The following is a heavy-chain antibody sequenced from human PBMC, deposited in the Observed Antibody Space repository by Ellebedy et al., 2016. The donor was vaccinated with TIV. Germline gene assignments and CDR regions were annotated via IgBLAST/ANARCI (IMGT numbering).Heavy chain of an antibody. CDR2: NSGDNGNT. D-gene: IGHD3-22*01. CDR1: GYTFTTNG. J-gene: IGHJ4*02. Sequence: AASVKVSCKASGYTFTTNGTSWARHAPGQGLEWMGWNSGDNGNTKYAQNLQGRVTLTTDTSTSTAYMELRSLRSDDTAEYYCVRDYDTSGSYKGDLDYWGQGTLVTVSS. V-gene: IGHV1-18*01. CDR3: VRDYDTSGSYKGDLDY.